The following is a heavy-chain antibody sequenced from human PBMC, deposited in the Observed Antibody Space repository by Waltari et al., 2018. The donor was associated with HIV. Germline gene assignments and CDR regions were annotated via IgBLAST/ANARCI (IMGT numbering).Heavy chain of an antibody. CDR2: TNTENRRP. Sequence: QVRLRQSNSEVRKPGTSVKISCQASGYKFESYGMNWVRQAAGQGREWVGWTNTENRRPTAAPAVSGRVDMSLNASVSTSYLEISGLKTEDSAVYYGARGRSSRWNRPWGALDTWGQGTTVVVS. D-gene: IGHD3-16*01. CDR3: ARGRSSRWNRPWGALDT. J-gene: IGHJ3*02. V-gene: IGHV7-4-1*02. CDR1: GYKFESYG.